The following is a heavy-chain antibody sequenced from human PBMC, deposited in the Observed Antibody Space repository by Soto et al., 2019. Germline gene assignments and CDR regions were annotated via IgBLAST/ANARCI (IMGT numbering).Heavy chain of an antibody. V-gene: IGHV4-59*01. CDR2: IYYSGST. Sequence: SETLSLTCTVSGGSISSYYWSWIRQPPGKGLEWIGYIYYSGSTNYNPSLKSRVTISVDTSKNQFSMKLSSVTAADTAVYYCARVGSSGWFRSWFDHWGQGTLVTVSP. D-gene: IGHD6-19*01. CDR1: GGSISSYY. J-gene: IGHJ5*02. CDR3: ARVGSSGWFRSWFDH.